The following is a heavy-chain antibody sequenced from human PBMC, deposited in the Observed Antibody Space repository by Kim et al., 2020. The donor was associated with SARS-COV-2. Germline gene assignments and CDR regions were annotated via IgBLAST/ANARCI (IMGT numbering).Heavy chain of an antibody. J-gene: IGHJ6*02. V-gene: IGHV4-34*01. D-gene: IGHD1-7*01. CDR3: ARAVIRAGTTGDYGMDV. Sequence: SETLSLTCAVYGGSFSGYYWSWIRQPPGKGLEWIGEINHSGSTNYNPSLKSRVTISVDTSKNQFSLKLSSVTAADTAVYYCARAVIRAGTTGDYGMDVWGQGTTVTVSS. CDR1: GGSFSGYY. CDR2: INHSGST.